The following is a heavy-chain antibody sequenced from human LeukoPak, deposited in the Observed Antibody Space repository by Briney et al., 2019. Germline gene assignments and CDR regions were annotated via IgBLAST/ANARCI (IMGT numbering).Heavy chain of an antibody. CDR1: GFTFSSYA. CDR3: AKCMAEPGTCYFDN. J-gene: IGHJ4*03. Sequence: GGSLRLSCAASGFTFSSYAMTWVRQAPGKGLEWVSGISGSGGNTYSANSVKGRFTISRDNSKSALYLQMNNLGAEDTALYYCAKCMAEPGTCYFDNWGRGTLVTVSS. V-gene: IGHV3-23*01. CDR2: ISGSGGNT. D-gene: IGHD6-13*01.